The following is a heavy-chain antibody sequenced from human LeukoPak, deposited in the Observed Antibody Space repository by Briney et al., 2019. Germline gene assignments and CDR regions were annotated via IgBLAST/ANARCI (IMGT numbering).Heavy chain of an antibody. Sequence: GESLKISCKGSGYSFTSFWIAWVRQMPGKGLEWMGIIYPGDSDTIYSPSFQGQVTISADKSISTAYLQWSGLKASDTAMYYCARRLGATQPYFDFWGQGSLVTVSS. CDR2: IYPGDSDT. CDR1: GYSFTSFW. CDR3: ARRLGATQPYFDF. V-gene: IGHV5-51*01. J-gene: IGHJ4*02. D-gene: IGHD1-26*01.